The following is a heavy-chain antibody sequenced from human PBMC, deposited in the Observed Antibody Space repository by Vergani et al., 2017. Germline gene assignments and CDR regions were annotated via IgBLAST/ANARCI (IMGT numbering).Heavy chain of an antibody. CDR2: IYSGGST. CDR1: GFTVSSNY. CDR3: AKVGVDYGDYGAYYYYYGMDV. D-gene: IGHD4-17*01. J-gene: IGHJ6*02. Sequence: EVQLVESGGGLIQPGGSLRLSCAASGFTVSSNYMSWVRQAPGKGLEWVSVIYSGGSTYYADSVKGRFTISRDNSKNTLYLQMNSLRAEDTAVYYCAKVGVDYGDYGAYYYYYGMDVWGQGTTVTVSS. V-gene: IGHV3-66*03.